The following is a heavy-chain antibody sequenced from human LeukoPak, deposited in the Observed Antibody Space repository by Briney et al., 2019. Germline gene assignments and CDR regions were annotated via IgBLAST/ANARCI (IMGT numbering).Heavy chain of an antibody. CDR1: GFTFSGYE. CDR3: AKDQGDYSSGWSIFDY. V-gene: IGHV3-48*03. Sequence: PGGSLRLSCAASGFTFSGYEMNWVRQAPGKGLEWVSYVGASGSTTYYADSVQGRFTISRDNAKKSLYLEMNSLRAEDTAVYYCAKDQGDYSSGWSIFDYWGQGSLVTVSS. D-gene: IGHD6-19*01. CDR2: VGASGSTT. J-gene: IGHJ4*02.